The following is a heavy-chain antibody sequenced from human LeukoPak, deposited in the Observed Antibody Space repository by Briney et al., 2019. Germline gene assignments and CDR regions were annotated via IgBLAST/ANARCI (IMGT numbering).Heavy chain of an antibody. CDR1: GGSISSYY. CDR3: ARDTEGSQLLYNWFEP. CDR2: IYTSGST. J-gene: IGHJ5*02. Sequence: SETLSLTCTVSGGSISSYYWSWIRQPAGKGLEWIGRIYTSGSTNYNPSLKSRVTMSVDTSKNQFSLKLSSVTDADTAVYYCARDTEGSQLLYNWFEPWGQGTLVTVSS. D-gene: IGHD2-2*01. V-gene: IGHV4-4*07.